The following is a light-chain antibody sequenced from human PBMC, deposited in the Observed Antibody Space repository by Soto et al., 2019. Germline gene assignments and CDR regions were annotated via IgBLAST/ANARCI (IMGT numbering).Light chain of an antibody. Sequence: EVVLTQSPGTLYLSPGERATLFCRSRQSVSSTYLAWYQQKPGQAPRLLIYGTSSRATGIPDRFSGSGSGTDFILTISRLEPEDFAVYYCQQYATSPGHTVGGGTRVEIK. J-gene: IGKJ4*01. CDR2: GTS. CDR1: QSVSSTY. CDR3: QQYATSPGHT. V-gene: IGKV3-20*01.